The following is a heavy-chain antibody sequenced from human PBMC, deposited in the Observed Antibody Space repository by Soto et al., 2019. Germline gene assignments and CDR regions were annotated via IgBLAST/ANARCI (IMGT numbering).Heavy chain of an antibody. D-gene: IGHD6-6*01. Sequence: GGSRRLSCAASGSTFSSYSMNCVRQAPGKGLEWVSTVSAIGSSTYSADSVKGRFTTSRDNSKHTVYLQMNSLRAGDTAVYYCAKDQGIATRSFDSWGQGTLVTVSS. J-gene: IGHJ4*02. CDR1: GSTFSSYS. CDR2: VSAIGSST. V-gene: IGHV3-23*01. CDR3: AKDQGIATRSFDS.